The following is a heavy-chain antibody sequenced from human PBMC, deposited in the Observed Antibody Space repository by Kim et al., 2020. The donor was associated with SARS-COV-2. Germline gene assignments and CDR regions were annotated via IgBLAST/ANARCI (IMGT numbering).Heavy chain of an antibody. D-gene: IGHD1-7*01. CDR2: ITGSSDFT. CDR3: VRDRPENELLEQMY. V-gene: IGHV3-48*02. CDR1: GFTFRNHR. Sequence: GGSLRLSCAASGFTFRNHRMNWVRQAPGKGLEWISYITGSSDFTHYADSVRGRFTISRDNAKNTLFLQMNSLTDEDTAIYYCVRDRPENELLEQMYWGQGTLVTVSS. J-gene: IGHJ4*02.